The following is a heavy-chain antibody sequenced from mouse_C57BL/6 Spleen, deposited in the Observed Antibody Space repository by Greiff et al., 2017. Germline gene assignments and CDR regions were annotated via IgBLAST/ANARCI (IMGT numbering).Heavy chain of an antibody. CDR2: INPSSGYT. D-gene: IGHD2-4*01. J-gene: IGHJ3*01. CDR1: GYTFTSYT. V-gene: IGHV1-4*01. CDR3: ARWDYDEDWFAY. Sequence: QVQLQQSGAELARPGASVKMSCKASGYTFTSYTMHWVKQRPGQGLEWIGYINPSSGYTKYNQKFKDKATLTADKSSSTAYMQLSSLTSEDSAVYYCARWDYDEDWFAYWGQGTLVTVSA.